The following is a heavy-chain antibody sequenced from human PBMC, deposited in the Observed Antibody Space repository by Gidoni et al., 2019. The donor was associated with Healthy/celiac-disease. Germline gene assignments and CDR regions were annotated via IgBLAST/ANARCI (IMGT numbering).Heavy chain of an antibody. D-gene: IGHD3-22*01. J-gene: IGHJ4*02. V-gene: IGHV3-49*03. CDR1: GLPFGDYA. CDR3: TREGKGYYDSSGYYYFDY. CDR2: IRSKAYGGTT. Sequence: EVQLVESGGGLVQPGRSLRLSCTASGLPFGDYAMSWFRQAPGKGLEWVGFIRSKAYGGTTEYAASVKGRFTISRDDSKSIAYLQMNSLKTEDTAVYYCTREGKGYYDSSGYYYFDYWGQGTLVTVSS.